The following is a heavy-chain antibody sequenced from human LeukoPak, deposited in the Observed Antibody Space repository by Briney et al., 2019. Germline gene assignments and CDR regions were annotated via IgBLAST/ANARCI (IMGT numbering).Heavy chain of an antibody. Sequence: GGSLGPSCAASGFTFSSYSMNWVRQAPGKGLEWVSSISSSSSYIYYADSVKGRFTISRGNAKNSLYLQMNSLRAEDTAVYYCARDGSAAVADLWGQGTLVTVSS. CDR1: GFTFSSYS. J-gene: IGHJ4*02. D-gene: IGHD6-19*01. CDR3: ARDGSAAVADL. V-gene: IGHV3-21*01. CDR2: ISSSSSYI.